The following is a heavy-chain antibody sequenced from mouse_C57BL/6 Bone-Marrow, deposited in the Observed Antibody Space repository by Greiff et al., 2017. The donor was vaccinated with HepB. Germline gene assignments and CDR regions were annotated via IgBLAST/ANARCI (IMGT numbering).Heavy chain of an antibody. J-gene: IGHJ2*01. Sequence: EVHLVESGPGLVKPSQSLSLTCSVTGYSITSGYYWNWIRQFPGNKLEWMGYISYDGSNNYNPSLKNRISITRDTSKNQFFLKLNSVTTEDTATYYCAREETMIFDYWGQGTTLTVSS. CDR2: ISYDGSN. CDR3: AREETMIFDY. V-gene: IGHV3-6*01. D-gene: IGHD2-4*01. CDR1: GYSITSGYY.